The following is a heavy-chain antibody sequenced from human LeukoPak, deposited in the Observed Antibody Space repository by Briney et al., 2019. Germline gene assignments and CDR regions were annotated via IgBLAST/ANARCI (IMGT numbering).Heavy chain of an antibody. Sequence: PSETLSLTCTVSGGSISSSSYYWGWIRQPPGKGLEWIGSIYYSGSTYYNPSLKSRVAISVDTSKNQFSLKLSSVTAADTAVYYCARRGHTAMVHYFDYWGQGTLVTVSS. D-gene: IGHD5-18*01. J-gene: IGHJ4*02. V-gene: IGHV4-39*07. CDR2: IYYSGST. CDR1: GGSISSSSYY. CDR3: ARRGHTAMVHYFDY.